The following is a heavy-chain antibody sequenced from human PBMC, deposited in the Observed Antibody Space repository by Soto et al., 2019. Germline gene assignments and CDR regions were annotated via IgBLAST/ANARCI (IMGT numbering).Heavy chain of an antibody. Sequence: SVKVSCKASGGTFSSYAISWVRQAPGQGLEWMGGIIPIFGTANYAQKFQGRVTITADESTSTAYMELSSLRSEDTAVYYCARDQTAYDILTGFLFWGQGSLVTVSS. V-gene: IGHV1-69*13. CDR3: ARDQTAYDILTGFLF. CDR1: GGTFSSYA. J-gene: IGHJ4*02. CDR2: IIPIFGTA. D-gene: IGHD3-9*01.